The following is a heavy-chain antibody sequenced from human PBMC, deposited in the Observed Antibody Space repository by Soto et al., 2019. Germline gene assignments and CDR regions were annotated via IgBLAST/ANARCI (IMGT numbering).Heavy chain of an antibody. D-gene: IGHD5-12*01. CDR2: IYYSGST. CDR1: GGSISSGGYY. CDR3: ARRGRPGAFDI. V-gene: IGHV4-31*03. Sequence: SETLSLTCTVSGGSISSGGYYWSWIRQHPGKGLEWIGYIYYSGSTYYNPSLKSRVTISVDTSKNQFSLKLGSVTAADTAVYYCARRGRPGAFDIWGQGTMVTVSS. J-gene: IGHJ3*02.